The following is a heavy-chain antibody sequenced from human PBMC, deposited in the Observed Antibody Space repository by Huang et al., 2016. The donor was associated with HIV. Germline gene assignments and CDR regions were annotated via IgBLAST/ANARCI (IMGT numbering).Heavy chain of an antibody. CDR2: IKKDESEK. CDR3: ATKTGAMDI. D-gene: IGHD1-7*01. V-gene: IGHV3-7*01. J-gene: IGHJ6*02. CDR1: TFSFGAYW. Sequence: VESGGRLVQPGGSIRLSCVGSTFSFGAYWMSWVRQTPGKGLGWGDNIKKDESEKYYVESVKGRFNISRDNAKKILFLQMDNVRVEDTATYYCATKTGAMDIWGQGTAVTVS.